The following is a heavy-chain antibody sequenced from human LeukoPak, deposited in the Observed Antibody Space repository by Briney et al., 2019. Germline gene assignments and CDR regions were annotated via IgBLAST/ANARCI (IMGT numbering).Heavy chain of an antibody. D-gene: IGHD3-3*01. Sequence: SETLSLTCTVSGGSISSYYWSWIRQPAGKGLKWIGRIYTSGSTNYNPSLKSRVTISVDTSKNQFSLKLSSVTAADTAVYYCASILRFLEWDYYYYMDVWGKGTTVTVSS. CDR1: GGSISSYY. CDR3: ASILRFLEWDYYYYMDV. CDR2: IYTSGST. J-gene: IGHJ6*03. V-gene: IGHV4-4*07.